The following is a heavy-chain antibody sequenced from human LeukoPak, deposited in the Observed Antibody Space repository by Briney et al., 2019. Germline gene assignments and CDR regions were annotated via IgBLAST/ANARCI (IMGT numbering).Heavy chain of an antibody. CDR2: IYYSGST. CDR3: ARTGGDSGGF. V-gene: IGHV4-39*07. J-gene: IGHJ4*02. CDR1: GVSIISNNYY. D-gene: IGHD2-21*02. Sequence: SETLSLTCIVSGVSIISNNYYWAWIRQPPGKGLEWIGSIYYSGSTYYNPSLKSRVTISVDTSKNQFSLRLSSVTAADTAIYYCARTGGDSGGFWGQGTLVTVSS.